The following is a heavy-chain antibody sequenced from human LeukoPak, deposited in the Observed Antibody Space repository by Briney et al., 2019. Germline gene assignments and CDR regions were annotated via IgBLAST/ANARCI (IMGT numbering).Heavy chain of an antibody. V-gene: IGHV3-23*01. Sequence: GGSLRLSCAASGFTFDDYAMHWVRQAPGKGLEWVSAISGSGGSTYYADSVKGRFTISRDNSKNTLYLQMNSLRAEDTAVYYCAKAVGSGWLELFDYWGQGTLVTVSS. D-gene: IGHD6-19*01. CDR1: GFTFDDYA. CDR3: AKAVGSGWLELFDY. CDR2: ISGSGGST. J-gene: IGHJ4*02.